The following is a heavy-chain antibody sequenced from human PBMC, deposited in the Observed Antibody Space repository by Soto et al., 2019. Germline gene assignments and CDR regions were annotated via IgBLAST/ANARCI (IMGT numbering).Heavy chain of an antibody. J-gene: IGHJ3*02. CDR2: IYPGDSDT. Sequence: PGESLKIPCKGSGYSFTSYWIGWVRQMPGKGLEWMGIIYPGDSDTRYSPSFQGQVTISADKSISTAYLQWSSLKASDTAMYYCARREKGVIVDTRDAFDIWGQGTMVTVSS. D-gene: IGHD3-22*01. CDR1: GYSFTSYW. V-gene: IGHV5-51*01. CDR3: ARREKGVIVDTRDAFDI.